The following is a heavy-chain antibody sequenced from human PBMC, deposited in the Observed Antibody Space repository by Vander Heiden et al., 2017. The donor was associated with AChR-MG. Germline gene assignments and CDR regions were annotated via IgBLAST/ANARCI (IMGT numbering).Heavy chain of an antibody. J-gene: IGHJ4*02. V-gene: IGHV3-7*01. D-gene: IGHD3-10*01. Sequence: EVQLVESGGGLVQPGGSRRLSCPASRFTFNSYWMSWVRQAPGKGLEWVANIKQDGSEKYYVDSVKGRFTISRDNAKNSLYLQMNSLRVEDTAVYYCARGLWFAELSPYDYWGQGTLVTVSS. CDR2: IKQDGSEK. CDR1: RFTFNSYW. CDR3: ARGLWFAELSPYDY.